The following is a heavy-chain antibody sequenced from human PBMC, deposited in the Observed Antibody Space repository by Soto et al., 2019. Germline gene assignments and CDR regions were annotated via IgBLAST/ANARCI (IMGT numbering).Heavy chain of an antibody. D-gene: IGHD4-4*01. Sequence: ESGGGLVQPGGSLRLSCAASGFTFSRYDMHWVRQAPGKGLEWVSAIDIAGDTYYPDSVKGRFTISRDSAKNSLYLQVNSLRADDTAVYYCARAARWLQSRYFDLWGRGTLVSVSS. V-gene: IGHV3-13*01. CDR2: IDIAGDT. CDR1: GFTFSRYD. CDR3: ARAARWLQSRYFDL. J-gene: IGHJ2*01.